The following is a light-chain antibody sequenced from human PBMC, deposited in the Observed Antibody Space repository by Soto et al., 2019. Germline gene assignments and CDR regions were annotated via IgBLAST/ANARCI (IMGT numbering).Light chain of an antibody. CDR3: CASVGARSYV. V-gene: IGLV2-23*01. CDR1: NNL. CDR2: EGT. Sequence: QYILTQPACVSLSPGQSITISCTGTNNLVSWYQQHPGKAPKVVVYEGTKRPSGVSNRFSGSNSGGTASLTISGLQAKDEASYFCCASVGARSYVFGPGTKVTVL. J-gene: IGLJ1*01.